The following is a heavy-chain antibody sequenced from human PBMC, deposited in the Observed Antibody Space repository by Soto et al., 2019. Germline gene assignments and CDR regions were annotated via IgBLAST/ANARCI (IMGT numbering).Heavy chain of an antibody. D-gene: IGHD3-16*01. CDR1: GYTFIKYG. CDR2: ISPYNDNT. J-gene: IGHJ6*02. V-gene: IGHV1-18*01. Sequence: QVQLAQSPAEVKKPGASVKVSCKASGYTFIKYGIAWVRQAPGQGLEWMGWISPYNDNTIHAQKFPGRVTMTADSSTRTVYLDLRSLKSNDTAVYYCARGGYYDNVWGKLSHYGLDKWGQGTSVTVSS. CDR3: ARGGYYDNVWGKLSHYGLDK.